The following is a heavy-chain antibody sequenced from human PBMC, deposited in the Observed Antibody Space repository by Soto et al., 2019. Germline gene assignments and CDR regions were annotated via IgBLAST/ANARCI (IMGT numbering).Heavy chain of an antibody. J-gene: IGHJ5*02. V-gene: IGHV4-59*01. D-gene: IGHD2-2*01. CDR3: ARDRGYCTSTSCPPAGWFDP. CDR1: GCSIIRFY. Sequence: SATLSLTCPVSGCSIIRFYWSWSRQPPGTGLEWIGYIYYSGSTNYNPSLKSRVTISVDTSKNQFSLKLSSVTAADTAVYYCARDRGYCTSTSCPPAGWFDPWGQGTLVTVS. CDR2: IYYSGST.